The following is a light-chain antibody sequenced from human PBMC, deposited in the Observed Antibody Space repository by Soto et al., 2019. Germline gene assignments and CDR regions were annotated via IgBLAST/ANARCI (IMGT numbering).Light chain of an antibody. CDR2: DAS. CDR1: QSISSW. V-gene: IGKV1-12*01. Sequence: DIQMTQSPASVSASVGDRVTITCRASQSISSWLAWYQQKPEKAPKLVIYDASSLQSGVPSRFSGSGSGTDFTLTISSLQAEDFATYYCQQANSFALAFGGGTKVEI. CDR3: QQANSFALA. J-gene: IGKJ4*02.